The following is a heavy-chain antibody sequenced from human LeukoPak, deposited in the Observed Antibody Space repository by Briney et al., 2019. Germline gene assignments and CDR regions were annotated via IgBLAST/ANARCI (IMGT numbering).Heavy chain of an antibody. Sequence: PGGSLRLSCSASGFTFTTYAMTWVRQPPGKGLEWVSGISGTGDTTSYADSVKGRFTISRDNSRNTLFLQVNSLRAEDTAIYYCAKASAFYFDTSGYPIPHYYDFWGQGTLVTVSA. J-gene: IGHJ4*02. CDR3: AKASAFYFDTSGYPIPHYYDF. CDR2: ISGTGDTT. CDR1: GFTFTTYA. V-gene: IGHV3-23*01. D-gene: IGHD3-22*01.